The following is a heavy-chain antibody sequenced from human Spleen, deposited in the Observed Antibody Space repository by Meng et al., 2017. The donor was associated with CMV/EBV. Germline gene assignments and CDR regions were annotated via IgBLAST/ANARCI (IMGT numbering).Heavy chain of an antibody. CDR1: GFTFSNYW. D-gene: IGHD2-15*01. V-gene: IGHV3-7*01. Sequence: GESLKISCAASGFTFSNYWMSWVRQAPGKGLEWVGNIKQDGSEKYYVDSLRGRFTISRGNAKNSLYLQMNSLRAEDTAVYYCARRGGPNDYWGQGTLVTVSS. CDR2: IKQDGSEK. CDR3: ARRGGPNDY. J-gene: IGHJ4*02.